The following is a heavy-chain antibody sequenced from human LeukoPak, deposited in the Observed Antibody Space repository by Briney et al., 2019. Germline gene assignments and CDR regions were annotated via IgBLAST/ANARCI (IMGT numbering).Heavy chain of an antibody. J-gene: IGHJ4*01. V-gene: IGHV3-7*03. CDR1: GFIFSNYW. CDR3: STDPRLLIY. D-gene: IGHD2-8*01. Sequence: GGSLRLSCAASGFIFSNYWMSWVRQAPGKGLEWVANIKQDGSEKYYVDSVKGRFTISRDNAKNSLYLQMNNLRVEDTALYYCSTDPRLLIYWGHGTLVTVSS. CDR2: IKQDGSEK.